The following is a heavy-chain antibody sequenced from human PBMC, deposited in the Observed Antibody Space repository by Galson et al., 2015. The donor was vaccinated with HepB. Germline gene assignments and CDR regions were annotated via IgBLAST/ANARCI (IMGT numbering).Heavy chain of an antibody. V-gene: IGHV3-7*01. D-gene: IGHD2-21*01. CDR1: GFSFSSSW. J-gene: IGHJ4*02. Sequence: SLRLSCAASGFSFSSSWMSWVRQAPGKGLEWVATIQKDGDEKYYVDSVKGRFTIPRDNAKNSLYLQMNSLRAEDRAVYYCARFQRLSFDYCGQGTLVTVSS. CDR3: ARFQRLSFDY. CDR2: IQKDGDEK.